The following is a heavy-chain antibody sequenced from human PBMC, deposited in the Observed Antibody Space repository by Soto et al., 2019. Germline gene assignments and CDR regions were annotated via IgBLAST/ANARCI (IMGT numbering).Heavy chain of an antibody. J-gene: IGHJ6*02. D-gene: IGHD3-10*01. CDR1: GYTFTSYY. CDR2: INPSGGST. V-gene: IGHV1-46*01. Sequence: ASVKVSCKASGYTFTSYYMHWVRQAPGQGLEWMGIINPSGGSTSYAQKFQGRVTMTRDTSTSTVYMELSSLRSEDTAVYYCARDGGVRGVIPNPYYYGMAVGGQGPTVTV. CDR3: ARDGGVRGVIPNPYYYGMAV.